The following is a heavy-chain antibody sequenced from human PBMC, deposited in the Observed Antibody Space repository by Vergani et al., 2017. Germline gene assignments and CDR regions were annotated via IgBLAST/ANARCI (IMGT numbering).Heavy chain of an antibody. CDR1: GFTFSSYG. CDR2: IWYDGSNK. D-gene: IGHD2-15*01. V-gene: IGHV3-33*01. Sequence: QVQLVESGGGVVQPGRSLRLSCAASGFTFSSYGMHWVRQAPGKGLEWVAVIWYDGSNKYYADSVKGRFTISRDNSKNTLYLQMNSLTAEDTAVYYCARSEVGGAYYMDVWGKGTTVTVSS. J-gene: IGHJ6*03. CDR3: ARSEVGGAYYMDV.